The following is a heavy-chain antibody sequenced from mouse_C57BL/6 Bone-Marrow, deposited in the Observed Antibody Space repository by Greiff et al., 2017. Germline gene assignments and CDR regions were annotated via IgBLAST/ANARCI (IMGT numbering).Heavy chain of an antibody. D-gene: IGHD2-4*01. Sequence: QVQLQQPGAELVRPGTSVKLSCKASGYTFTSYWMHWVKQRPGQGLEWIGVIDSSDSYTNYNQKFKGKATLTVDTSSSTAYMQLSSLTSEDSAVYYCARDYDYDDWYFDVWGTGTTVTVSS. V-gene: IGHV1-59*01. J-gene: IGHJ1*03. CDR2: IDSSDSYT. CDR3: ARDYDYDDWYFDV. CDR1: GYTFTSYW.